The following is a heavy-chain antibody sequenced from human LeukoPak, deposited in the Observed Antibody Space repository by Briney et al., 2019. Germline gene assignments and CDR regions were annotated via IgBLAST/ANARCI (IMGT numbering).Heavy chain of an antibody. D-gene: IGHD2-2*01. CDR1: GYTFTGYY. J-gene: IGHJ4*02. V-gene: IGHV1-2*02. CDR2: INPNSGGT. Sequence: GASVKVSCKASGYTFTGYYMHWVRQAPGQGLEWMGWINPNSGGTNYAQKFQGRVTMTRDTPISTAYMELSRLRSDDTAVYYCANLPGYCSSTSCQSVDYWGQGTLVTVSS. CDR3: ANLPGYCSSTSCQSVDY.